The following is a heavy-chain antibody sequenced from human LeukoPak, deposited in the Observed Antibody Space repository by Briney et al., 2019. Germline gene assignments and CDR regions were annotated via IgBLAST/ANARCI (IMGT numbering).Heavy chain of an antibody. CDR3: ARDEGGYHGSGSHGVDY. CDR1: GFTFSSYW. D-gene: IGHD3-10*01. J-gene: IGHJ4*02. CDR2: ITHDGGQK. Sequence: GGSLRLSCAASGFTFSSYWMNWVRQAPGKGLEWVANITHDGGQKYYVDSLKGRFTISRDNAKNSLYLQMNSLRVEDTAVYYCARDEGGYHGSGSHGVDYWGQGTLVTVSS. V-gene: IGHV3-7*01.